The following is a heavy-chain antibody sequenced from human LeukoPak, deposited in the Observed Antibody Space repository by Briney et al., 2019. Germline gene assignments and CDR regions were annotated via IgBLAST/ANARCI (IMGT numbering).Heavy chain of an antibody. CDR3: TTDEMTTVTPLGY. CDR2: IKSKTDGGTT. CDR1: GFTFSNAW. J-gene: IGHJ4*02. V-gene: IGHV3-15*01. Sequence: GGSLRLSCAASGFTFSNAWMSWVRQAPGKGLEWVGRIKSKTDGGTTDYGAPVEGRFTISRDDSKNTLYLQMNSLKTEDTAVYYCTTDEMTTVTPLGYWGQGTLVTVSS. D-gene: IGHD4-17*01.